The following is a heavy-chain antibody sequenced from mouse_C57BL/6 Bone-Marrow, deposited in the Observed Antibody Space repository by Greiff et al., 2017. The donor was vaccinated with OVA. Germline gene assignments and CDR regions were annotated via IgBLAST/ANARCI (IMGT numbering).Heavy chain of an antibody. V-gene: IGHV1-69*01. CDR2: LDPSDSYT. J-gene: IGHJ4*01. Sequence: QVQLQQPGAELVMPGASVKLSCKASGYTFTSYWMHWVKQRPGQGLEWIGELDPSDSYTNYNQKFKGKSTLTVDKSSSTAYMQLSSLTSEDSAVYYCAREGCYYSYAMDYWGQGTSVTVSS. CDR1: GYTFTSYW. CDR3: AREGCYYSYAMDY. D-gene: IGHD2-12*01.